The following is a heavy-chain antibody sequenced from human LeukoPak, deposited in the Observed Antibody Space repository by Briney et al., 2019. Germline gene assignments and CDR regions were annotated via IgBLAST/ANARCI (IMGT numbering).Heavy chain of an antibody. D-gene: IGHD5-18*01. CDR1: GDSISSGDYY. J-gene: IGHJ5*02. V-gene: IGHV4-61*02. Sequence: PSQTLSLTCTVSGDSISSGDYYWSWIRQPAGKGLEWIGRISSSGSTNYNPSLKSRVTISVDTSKNQFSLKLSSVTAADTAVYYCARVARRGYSYGFLKGFDPWGQGTLVTVSS. CDR3: ARVARRGYSYGFLKGFDP. CDR2: ISSSGST.